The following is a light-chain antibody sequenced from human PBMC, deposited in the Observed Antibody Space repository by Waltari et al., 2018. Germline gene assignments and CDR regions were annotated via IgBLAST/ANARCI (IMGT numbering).Light chain of an antibody. Sequence: DIQLTQSPSTLSASVGESVTITCRASQSFSNWLAWYQQKPGKDPQLLIYKTSTLESGVPSRCSGSGSWTEFTPTTSSLQPDDFASDYCQQYDSNPLTFGGGTKVEV. CDR2: KTS. J-gene: IGKJ4*01. CDR1: QSFSNW. CDR3: QQYDSNPLT. V-gene: IGKV1-5*03.